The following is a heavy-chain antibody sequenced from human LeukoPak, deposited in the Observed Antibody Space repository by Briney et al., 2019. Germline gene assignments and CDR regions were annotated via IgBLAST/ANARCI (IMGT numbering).Heavy chain of an antibody. V-gene: IGHV4-59*01. CDR3: ARDLEWHDAFDI. CDR1: GGSISSYC. CDR2: IYYSGST. Sequence: SETLSLTCTVSGGSISSYCRSWIRQPPGKGLEWIGYIYYSGSTNYNPSLKSRVTISVDTSKNQFSLKLSSVTAADTAVYYCARDLEWHDAFDIWGQGTMVTVSS. D-gene: IGHD3-3*01. J-gene: IGHJ3*02.